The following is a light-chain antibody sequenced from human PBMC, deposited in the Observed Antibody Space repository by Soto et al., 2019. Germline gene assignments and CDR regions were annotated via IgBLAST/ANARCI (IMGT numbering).Light chain of an antibody. CDR2: DTS. Sequence: QAVVTQEPSVTVSPGETVTLTCGSSTGAVTNGHYPFWFQQKPGQAPMTLIYDTSNKHSWTPARFSGSLLGGKAALTLAGAQAEDEADYYCLLSYSSTSVVFGGGTKLTVL. CDR1: TGAVTNGHY. V-gene: IGLV7-46*01. CDR3: LLSYSSTSVV. J-gene: IGLJ2*01.